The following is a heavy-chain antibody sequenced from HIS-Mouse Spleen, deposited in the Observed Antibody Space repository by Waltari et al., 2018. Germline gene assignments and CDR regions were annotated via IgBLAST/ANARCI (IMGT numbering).Heavy chain of an antibody. J-gene: IGHJ2*01. D-gene: IGHD7-27*01. CDR3: ARVRTGDPSYWYFDL. CDR2: INHSGST. Sequence: QVQLQQWGAGLLKPSATLSLTRAVYGGSFSGYYLTWIRQPPGKGLEWIGEINHSGSTNYNPSLKSRVTISVDTSKNQFSLKLSSVTAADTAVYYCARVRTGDPSYWYFDLWGRGTLVTVSS. CDR1: GGSFSGYY. V-gene: IGHV4-34*01.